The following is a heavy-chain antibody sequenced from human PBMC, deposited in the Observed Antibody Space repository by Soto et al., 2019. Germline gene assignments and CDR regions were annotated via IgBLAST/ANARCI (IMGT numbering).Heavy chain of an antibody. V-gene: IGHV4-4*02. CDR3: ARGISYRWVY. Sequence: PWETLSLTCTVSGDSLSTDYWWSWVRQPPGRGLEWIGEVHHSGITNYIQSLKSQVAMSVDKSNNQVSLELTSVAAADTAVYYCARGISYRWVYWGQGTLVTVSS. CDR1: GDSLSTDYW. CDR2: VHHSGIT. D-gene: IGHD3-16*02. J-gene: IGHJ4*02.